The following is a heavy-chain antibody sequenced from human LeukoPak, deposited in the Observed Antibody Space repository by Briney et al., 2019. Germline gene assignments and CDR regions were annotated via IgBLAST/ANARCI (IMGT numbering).Heavy chain of an antibody. CDR1: GFTFSSYG. Sequence: PGGSLRLSCAASGFTFSSYGMHWVRRAPGKGLEWVAFIRYDGSNKYYADSVKGRFTISRDNSKNTLYLQMNSLRAEDTAVYYCAKDHPDWFDPWGQGTLVTVSS. CDR2: IRYDGSNK. V-gene: IGHV3-30*02. CDR3: AKDHPDWFDP. J-gene: IGHJ5*02.